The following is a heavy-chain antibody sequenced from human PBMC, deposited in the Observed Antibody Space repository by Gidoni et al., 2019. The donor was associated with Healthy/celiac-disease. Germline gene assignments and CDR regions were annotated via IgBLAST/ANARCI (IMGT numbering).Heavy chain of an antibody. Sequence: QVQLQESGPGLVKPSETLSLPCTVSGGSISSYYWSWIRQPPGKGLEWIGYIYYSGSTNYNPSLKSRVTISVDTSKNQFSLKLSSVTAADTAVYYCARASELGGWFDPWGQGTLVTVSS. CDR2: IYYSGST. V-gene: IGHV4-59*01. J-gene: IGHJ5*02. CDR3: ARASELGGWFDP. CDR1: GGSISSYY. D-gene: IGHD3-10*01.